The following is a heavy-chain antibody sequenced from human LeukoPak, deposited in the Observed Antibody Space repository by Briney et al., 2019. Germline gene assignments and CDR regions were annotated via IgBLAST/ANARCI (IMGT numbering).Heavy chain of an antibody. CDR2: ISGYNGHT. Sequence: GASVKVSCKASGYTFTSYNIGWVRQAPGQGLEWMGWISGYNGHTNYARRLQGRVTMTTDTSTSTAYLEVRSLRSDDTAVFYCAREISNCNHTSCSDWFDPWGQGTLVAVSS. CDR3: AREISNCNHTSCSDWFDP. D-gene: IGHD2-2*01. J-gene: IGHJ5*02. V-gene: IGHV1-18*04. CDR1: GYTFTSYN.